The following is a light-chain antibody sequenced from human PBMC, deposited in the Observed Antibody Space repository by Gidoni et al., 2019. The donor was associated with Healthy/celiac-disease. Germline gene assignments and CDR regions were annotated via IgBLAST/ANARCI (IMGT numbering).Light chain of an antibody. V-gene: IGLV2-14*01. Sequence: QSALTQPASVSGSPGQSITITCTGTSSDVGGYNYVSWYQQHPGKAPKLMIYHVRNRPSGVSNRCSGSKSGNTASLTISGLQAEDEADYYCSSYTSSSTLVFGGGTKLTVL. CDR1: SSDVGGYNY. CDR2: HVR. CDR3: SSYTSSSTLV. J-gene: IGLJ2*01.